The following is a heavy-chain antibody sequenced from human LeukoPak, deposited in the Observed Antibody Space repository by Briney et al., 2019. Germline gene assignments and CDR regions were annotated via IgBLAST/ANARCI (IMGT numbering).Heavy chain of an antibody. CDR3: ARLPLVGATREGVDY. CDR2: INPNSGGT. V-gene: IGHV1-2*02. J-gene: IGHJ4*02. CDR1: GYTFTGYY. Sequence: ASVKVSCKASGYTFTGYYMHWVRQAPGQGLEWMGWINPNSGGTNYAQKFQGRVTMTRDTSISTAYMELSRLRSDDTAVYYCARLPLVGATREGVDYWGQGTLVTVSS. D-gene: IGHD1-26*01.